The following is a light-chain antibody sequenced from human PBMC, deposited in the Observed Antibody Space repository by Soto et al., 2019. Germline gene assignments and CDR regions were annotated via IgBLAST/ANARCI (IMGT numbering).Light chain of an antibody. CDR3: CFYTGSYTWV. V-gene: IGLV2-11*01. Sequence: QSALTQPRSVSGSPGQSVTISCTGTSSDVGGYKYVSWYQQHPGKAPKGMIYDVSKRPSGVPDRFSGSKSGNTASLTISGLQGEDEADYYCCFYTGSYTWVFGGGTKLTVL. CDR1: SSDVGGYKY. J-gene: IGLJ3*02. CDR2: DVS.